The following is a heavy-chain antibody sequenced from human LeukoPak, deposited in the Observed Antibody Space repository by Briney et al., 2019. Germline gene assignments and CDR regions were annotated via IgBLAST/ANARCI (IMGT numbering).Heavy chain of an antibody. CDR2: IYYSGST. CDR1: GGSISSSSYY. D-gene: IGHD6-13*01. Sequence: SETLSLTCTVSGGSISSSSYYWGWIRQPPGKGLEWIGSIYYSGSTYYNPSLKSRVTISVDTSKNQFTLKLSSVTDADTAVYYCARLAEEQLDYYYYYGMDVWGQGTTVTVSS. J-gene: IGHJ6*02. V-gene: IGHV4-39*01. CDR3: ARLAEEQLDYYYYYGMDV.